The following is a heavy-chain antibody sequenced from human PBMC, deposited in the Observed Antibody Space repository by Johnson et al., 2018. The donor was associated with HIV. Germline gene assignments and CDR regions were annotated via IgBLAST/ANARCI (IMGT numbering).Heavy chain of an antibody. J-gene: IGHJ3*02. V-gene: IGHV3-23*04. CDR3: AVEGGRNPDGFDI. CDR2: ISDSGGRT. Sequence: VQLVESGGSLLQPGGSLSLSCAASGFTFSTNAMSWVRQAPGKGLEWVSGISDSGGRTDYADSVKGRFSISRDNSKNTLYLQMNSLRAEDTAVYYCAVEGGRNPDGFDIWGQGTTVTVSS. D-gene: IGHD3-16*02. CDR1: GFTFSTNA.